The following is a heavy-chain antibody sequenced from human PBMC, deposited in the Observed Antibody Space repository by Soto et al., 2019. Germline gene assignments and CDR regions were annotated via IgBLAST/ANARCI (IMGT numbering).Heavy chain of an antibody. CDR3: ARDFYPLAYYFAY. V-gene: IGHV1-18*01. Sequence: QVQLVQSGTEVKKPGASVKVSCKASGYTFTNHGISWVRQAPGQGREWLGWISGYNGNTKYAQRLQGRVTMTTDTSTTTAYMELRSLKSDDTAVYYCARDFYPLAYYFAYWGQGTLVTVSS. CDR2: ISGYNGNT. J-gene: IGHJ4*02. CDR1: GYTFTNHG.